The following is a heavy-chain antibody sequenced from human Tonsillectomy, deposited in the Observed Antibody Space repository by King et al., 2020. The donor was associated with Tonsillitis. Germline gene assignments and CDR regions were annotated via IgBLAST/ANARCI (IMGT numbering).Heavy chain of an antibody. J-gene: IGHJ6*02. D-gene: IGHD1-26*01. CDR1: GFIFRNYA. V-gene: IGHV3-23*04. CDR2: SSVGGGCQ. Sequence: VQLVESGGGLVQTGGYQRLSCAAFGFIFRNYAMSWVRQAPGKRKEWVSGSSVGGGCQYYVECVKGRLTISRDNSMNKLVLQMNSLRAEDTAVYYCAKIPLFSGTYDYYYGMDVWGQGTTVTVSS. CDR3: AKIPLFSGTYDYYYGMDV.